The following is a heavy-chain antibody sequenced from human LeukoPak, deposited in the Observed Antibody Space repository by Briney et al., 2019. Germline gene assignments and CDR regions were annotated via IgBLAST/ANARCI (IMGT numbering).Heavy chain of an antibody. CDR1: GFTFSSHW. CDR3: ARDHVDGDYDY. Sequence: PGGSLRLSCAASGFTFSSHWMSWVRQAPGKGLEWVANIKQDGSERYYVDSVKGRFTISRDNAKNSLYLQMNSLRVEDTAVYYCARDHVDGDYDYWGQGTLVTVSS. D-gene: IGHD4-17*01. CDR2: IKQDGSER. V-gene: IGHV3-7*01. J-gene: IGHJ4*02.